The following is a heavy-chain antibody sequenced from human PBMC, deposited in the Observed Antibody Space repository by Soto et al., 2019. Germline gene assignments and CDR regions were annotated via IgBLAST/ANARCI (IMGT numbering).Heavy chain of an antibody. CDR1: GGSINNNF. Sequence: SETLSLTCTVSGGSINNNFWGWIRQPPGKGLEWIGYVYYDGHTDYNPSLESRVTIAVDTSKNQFSLRLTSVTAADTAVYYCARDLFGGYCLDYWGQGALVTVPQ. D-gene: IGHD5-12*01. CDR3: ARDLFGGYCLDY. CDR2: VYYDGHT. V-gene: IGHV4-59*01. J-gene: IGHJ4*02.